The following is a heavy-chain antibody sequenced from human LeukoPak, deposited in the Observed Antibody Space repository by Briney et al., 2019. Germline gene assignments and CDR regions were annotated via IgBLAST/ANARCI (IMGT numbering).Heavy chain of an antibody. J-gene: IGHJ1*01. D-gene: IGHD5-12*01. CDR3: AKEQPGPGY. CDR2: IVVNGGNT. CDR1: GFTFNNYA. V-gene: IGHV3-23*01. Sequence: GGSLRLSCAASGFTFNNYAMSWVRQPPAKGLEWVSTIVVNGGNTYYADSVKSRFTISRDNSKNTLFLQMNSLRAEDTAVYYCAKEQPGPGYWGQGTLVTVSS.